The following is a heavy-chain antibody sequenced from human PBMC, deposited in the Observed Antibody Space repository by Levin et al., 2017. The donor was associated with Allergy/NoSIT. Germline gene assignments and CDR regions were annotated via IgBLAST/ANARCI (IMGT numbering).Heavy chain of an antibody. CDR2: IYYTGST. D-gene: IGHD6-19*01. Sequence: SETLSLTCTVSGDSISTYYWSWIRQPPGKGLEWIGYIYYTGSTNYNPSLKSRVTISVDTSKNQFSLKLNSVIAADTAVYYCARALYSSGWYLAFDIWGQGTMVTVSS. CDR3: ARALYSSGWYLAFDI. V-gene: IGHV4-59*01. CDR1: GDSISTYY. J-gene: IGHJ3*02.